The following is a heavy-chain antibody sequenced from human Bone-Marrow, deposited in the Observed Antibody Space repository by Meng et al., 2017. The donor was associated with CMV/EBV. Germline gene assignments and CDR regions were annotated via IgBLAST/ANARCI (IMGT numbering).Heavy chain of an antibody. CDR3: GRYYDSSEYYFDY. V-gene: IGHV4-61*01. CDR2: IYYSGRT. D-gene: IGHD3-22*01. Sequence: GSLRLSCTVSGGSVSSGSYYWSWIRQPPGKGLEWIGYIYYSGRTNYNPSLKSRVTISVDTSKNQFSLKLSSVTAADTAVYYCGRYYDSSEYYFDYWGQGTRVTVSS. CDR1: GGSVSSGSYY. J-gene: IGHJ4*02.